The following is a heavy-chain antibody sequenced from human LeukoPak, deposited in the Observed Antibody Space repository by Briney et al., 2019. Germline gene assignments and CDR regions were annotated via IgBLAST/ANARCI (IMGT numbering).Heavy chain of an antibody. Sequence: PSETLSLTCTVSGGSISSSSYYWGWIRQPPGKGLEWIGSIYYSGSTYYNPSLKSRVTISVDTSKNQFSLKLSSVTAADTAVYYCARLRLGELSTGDMDYWGQGTLVTVSS. CDR3: ARLRLGELSTGDMDY. V-gene: IGHV4-39*07. D-gene: IGHD3-16*02. CDR1: GGSISSSSYY. J-gene: IGHJ4*02. CDR2: IYYSGST.